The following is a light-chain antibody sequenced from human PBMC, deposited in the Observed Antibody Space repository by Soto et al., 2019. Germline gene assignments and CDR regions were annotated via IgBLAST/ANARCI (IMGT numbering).Light chain of an antibody. CDR1: QSVSSSY. V-gene: IGKV3-20*01. CDR2: GAS. CDR3: QQDGSSPRFT. Sequence: EIVLTQSPGTLSLSPGESATLSCRASQSVSSSYLAWYQQKPGQAPRLLIYGASSRATGIPDRFSGSGSGTHLTLTISRLEPEAFAVYYCQQDGSSPRFTFGPGTKVDIK. J-gene: IGKJ3*01.